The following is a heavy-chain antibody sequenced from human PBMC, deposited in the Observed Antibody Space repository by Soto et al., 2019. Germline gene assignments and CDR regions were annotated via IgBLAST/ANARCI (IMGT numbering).Heavy chain of an antibody. J-gene: IGHJ4*02. CDR2: ISAYNGNT. D-gene: IGHD3-22*01. Sequence: QVQLVQSGAEVKKPGASVKVSCKASGYTFTTYGITWVRQAPEQGLEWMGWISAYNGNTNYARKLQGRVTMTTDTSTSTAYMELRSLRSDDTAVYYCARDYRGDSSGLGGYWGQGTLVTVSS. V-gene: IGHV1-18*01. CDR3: ARDYRGDSSGLGGY. CDR1: GYTFTTYG.